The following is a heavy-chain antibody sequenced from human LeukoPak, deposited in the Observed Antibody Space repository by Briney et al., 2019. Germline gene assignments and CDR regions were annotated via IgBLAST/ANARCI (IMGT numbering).Heavy chain of an antibody. CDR3: ARDDYGGSPYYYYYMDV. J-gene: IGHJ6*03. CDR1: GGSISSYY. CDR2: IYTSGST. Sequence: SETLSLTCTVSGGSISSYYWSWIRQPAGKGLEWIGRIYTSGSTNYNPSLKSRVTMSVETSKNQFSLKLSSVTAADTAVYYCARDDYGGSPYYYYYMDVWGKGTTVTVSS. D-gene: IGHD4-23*01. V-gene: IGHV4-4*07.